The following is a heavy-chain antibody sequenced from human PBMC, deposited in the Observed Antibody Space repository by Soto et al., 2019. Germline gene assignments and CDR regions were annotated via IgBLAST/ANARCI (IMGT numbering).Heavy chain of an antibody. CDR2: INAGNGNT. D-gene: IGHD6-6*01. V-gene: IGHV1-3*01. Sequence: GASVKVSCNASGYTFTSYAMQWVRQAPGQRLEWMGWINAGNGNTKYSQKFQGRVTITRDTSASTAYMELSSLRSEDTAVYYCARPPGGSSSFLDYRGQGTLVTVSS. CDR3: ARPPGGSSSFLDY. CDR1: GYTFTSYA. J-gene: IGHJ4*02.